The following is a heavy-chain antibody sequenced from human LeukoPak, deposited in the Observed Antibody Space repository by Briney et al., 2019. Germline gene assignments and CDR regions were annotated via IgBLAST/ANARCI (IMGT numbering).Heavy chain of an antibody. J-gene: IGHJ4*02. CDR3: ARATRRGGATLTH. CDR1: GGSFSGYY. CDR2: INHSGST. Sequence: SETLPLTCAVYGGSFSGYYWSWIRQPPGKGLEWIGEINHSGSTNYNPSLKSRVTISVDTSKNQFSLKLSSVTAADTAVYYCARATRRGGATLTHWGQGILVTVSS. D-gene: IGHD1-26*01. V-gene: IGHV4-34*01.